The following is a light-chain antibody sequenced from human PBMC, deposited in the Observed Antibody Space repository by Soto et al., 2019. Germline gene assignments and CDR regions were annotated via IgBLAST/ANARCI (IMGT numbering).Light chain of an antibody. CDR3: QQYSTYPWT. J-gene: IGKJ1*01. Sequence: DIQLTQSPSTLSASVGDRVSITCRASQSISTWLAWYQQKPGKAPKLLIFDASSLESRVSSRFSGRGSGTQFTLTISSLQPDDFATYNCQQYSTYPWTFGQGDKVEFK. V-gene: IGKV1-5*01. CDR1: QSISTW. CDR2: DAS.